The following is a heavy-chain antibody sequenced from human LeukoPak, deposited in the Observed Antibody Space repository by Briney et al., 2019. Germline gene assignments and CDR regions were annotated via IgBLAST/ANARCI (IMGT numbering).Heavy chain of an antibody. J-gene: IGHJ4*02. CDR1: GFTFSSYS. Sequence: GSLRLSCAASGFTFSSYSMNWVRQAPGKGLEWVSSISSSSSYIYYADSVKGRFTISRDNAKNSLYLQMNSLRAEDTAVYYCARGSAAAGTGDDYWGQGTLVTVSS. CDR3: ARGSAAAGTGDDY. V-gene: IGHV3-21*01. CDR2: ISSSSSYI. D-gene: IGHD6-13*01.